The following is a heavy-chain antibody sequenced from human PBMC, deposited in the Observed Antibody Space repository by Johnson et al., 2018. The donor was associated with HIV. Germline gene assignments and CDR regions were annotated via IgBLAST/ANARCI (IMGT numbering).Heavy chain of an antibody. V-gene: IGHV3-53*01. CDR2: IYIGGGT. J-gene: IGHJ3*02. Sequence: EVQLVESGGGLIQPGGSLRLSCAASGFTVSTNYMSWVRQAPGKGLEWVSVIYIGGGTYYADSVKGRFTISRDNSKNTLYLQMNSLRAEDTAVYYCARDSALSTQWLVRSGAFDIWGQGTMVTVSS. CDR3: ARDSALSTQWLVRSGAFDI. CDR1: GFTVSTNY. D-gene: IGHD6-19*01.